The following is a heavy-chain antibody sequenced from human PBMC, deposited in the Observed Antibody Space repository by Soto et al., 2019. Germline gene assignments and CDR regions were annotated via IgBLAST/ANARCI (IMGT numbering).Heavy chain of an antibody. CDR3: ARQLGLWQPLDY. Sequence: QVQLQESGPRLVKPSETLSLTCSVSGGSMRDYYWSWIRQSPGKGPEWIGYIYYSGNTNYNPSLKSLVTISVDMPKSLFSLKLNSVTAADTAVYYCARQLGLWQPLDYWGRGTLVTVSS. D-gene: IGHD1-1*01. J-gene: IGHJ4*02. V-gene: IGHV4-59*01. CDR1: GGSMRDYY. CDR2: IYYSGNT.